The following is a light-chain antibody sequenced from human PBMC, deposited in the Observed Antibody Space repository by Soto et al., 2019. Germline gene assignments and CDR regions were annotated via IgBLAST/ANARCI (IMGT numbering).Light chain of an antibody. CDR2: DAS. CDR1: QSVSSY. Sequence: ELVLTQSPATLSLSPGERAALSCRASQSVSSYLAWYQQKPGQAPRILIYDASKSAPGIPARFTASGSGTDFTLTISSLETEDFAVYFCQHRSNWPSTFGGGTKVEI. V-gene: IGKV3-11*01. J-gene: IGKJ4*01. CDR3: QHRSNWPST.